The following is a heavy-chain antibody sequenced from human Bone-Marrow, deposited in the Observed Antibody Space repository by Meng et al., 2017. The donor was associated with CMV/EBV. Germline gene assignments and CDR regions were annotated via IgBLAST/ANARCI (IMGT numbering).Heavy chain of an antibody. V-gene: IGHV4-31*02. CDR3: ARATPNYYDSSGYYYFDY. J-gene: IGHJ4*02. CDR2: IYYSGRT. CDR1: SSGCYY. Sequence: SSGCYYCSWIRQRPGKGLEWMGYIYYSGRTYYNPSIKSRVTISVDTSKNQFSLKLSSVTAADTAVYYCARATPNYYDSSGYYYFDYWGQGTLVTVSS. D-gene: IGHD3-22*01.